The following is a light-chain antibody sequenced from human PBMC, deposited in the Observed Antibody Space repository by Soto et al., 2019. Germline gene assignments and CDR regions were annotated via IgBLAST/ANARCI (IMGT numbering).Light chain of an antibody. CDR3: PQRSNWPIT. Sequence: EIVLTQAPANLSSFPXDRFTLTCRASQYINTRLAWYQHRPGQAPRLLIYQTSLRAAGIPARFSARGSGTDVTLPISSLEPEDFALDYCPQRSNWPITFGQGTRLEIK. CDR1: QYINTR. CDR2: QTS. V-gene: IGKV3-11*01. J-gene: IGKJ5*01.